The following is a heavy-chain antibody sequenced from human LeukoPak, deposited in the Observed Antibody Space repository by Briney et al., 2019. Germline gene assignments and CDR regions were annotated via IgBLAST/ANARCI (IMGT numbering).Heavy chain of an antibody. CDR2: IYYSGST. CDR3: ARGGIAAAGVIFFDY. D-gene: IGHD6-13*01. V-gene: IGHV4-59*01. CDR1: GGSISSYY. Sequence: SETLSLTCTVSGGSISSYYWSWIRQPPGKGLEWIGYIYYSGSTNYNPSLKSRVTISVDTSKNQFSLKLSSVTAADTAVCYCARGGIAAAGVIFFDYWGQGTLVTVSS. J-gene: IGHJ4*02.